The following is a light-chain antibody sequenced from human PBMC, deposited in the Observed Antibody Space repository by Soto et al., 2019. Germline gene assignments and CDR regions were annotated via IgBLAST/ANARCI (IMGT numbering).Light chain of an antibody. J-gene: IGKJ1*01. CDR2: HAS. CDR3: QQYNSYS. CDR1: QSISNW. Sequence: DIQMTQSPSTLPACVGDRVTITCRASQSISNWLACYQQKPGTAPKVLIYHASNLQSGVPSRFSGSGSGTEFTLTISSLQPDDFATYYCQQYNSYSFGQGTKVDIK. V-gene: IGKV1-5*01.